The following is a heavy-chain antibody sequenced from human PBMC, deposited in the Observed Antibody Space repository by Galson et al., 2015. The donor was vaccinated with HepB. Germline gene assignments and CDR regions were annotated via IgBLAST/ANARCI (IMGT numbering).Heavy chain of an antibody. J-gene: IGHJ4*02. Sequence: SLRLSCAASGFTFSSYGMHWVRQAPGKGLEWVAVIWYDGSNKYYADSVKGRFTISRDNSKNTLYLQMNSLRAEDTAVYYCARDRSSGYYSSFDYWGQGTLVTVSS. CDR3: ARDRSSGYYSSFDY. D-gene: IGHD3-22*01. CDR1: GFTFSSYG. CDR2: IWYDGSNK. V-gene: IGHV3-33*01.